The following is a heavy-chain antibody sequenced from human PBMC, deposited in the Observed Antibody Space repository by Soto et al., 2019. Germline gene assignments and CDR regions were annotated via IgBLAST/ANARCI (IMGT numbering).Heavy chain of an antibody. CDR1: GGSFSGYY. J-gene: IGHJ4*02. CDR2: INHSGST. V-gene: IGHV4-34*01. D-gene: IGHD6-13*01. Sequence: SETLSLTCAVYGGSFSGYYWSWIRQPPGKGLEWIGEINHSGSTNYNPSLKSRVTISVDTSKNQFSLKLSSVTAADTAVYYCARGLRPPSSSWYFDYWGQGTLVTVSS. CDR3: ARGLRPPSSSWYFDY.